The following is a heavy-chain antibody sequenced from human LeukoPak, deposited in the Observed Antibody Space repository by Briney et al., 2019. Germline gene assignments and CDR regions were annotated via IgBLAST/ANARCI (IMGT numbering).Heavy chain of an antibody. CDR3: AKDIGVTMVRGVNYYYYGMDV. Sequence: GGSLRLSCAASGFTFDDYAMHWVRQAPGKGLEWVSGISWNSGSIGYADSVKGRFTISRDNAKNSLYLQMNSLRAEDTALYYCAKDIGVTMVRGVNYYYYGMDVWGQGTTVTVSS. V-gene: IGHV3-9*01. D-gene: IGHD3-10*01. CDR1: GFTFDDYA. J-gene: IGHJ6*02. CDR2: ISWNSGSI.